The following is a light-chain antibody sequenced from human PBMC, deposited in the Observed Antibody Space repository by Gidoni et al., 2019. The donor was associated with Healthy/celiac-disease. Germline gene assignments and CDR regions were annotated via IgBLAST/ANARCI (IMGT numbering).Light chain of an antibody. CDR1: SSDVGGYNY. CDR2: DVS. CDR3: CSYAGSYVV. Sequence: QSALTQPPSVSGSPGQSVTISCTGTSSDVGGYNYVSCYQQHPGKAPKLMIYDVSKRPSGVPDRFSGSKSGNTASLTISGLQAENEADYYCCSYAGSYVVFGGGTKLTVL. J-gene: IGLJ2*01. V-gene: IGLV2-11*01.